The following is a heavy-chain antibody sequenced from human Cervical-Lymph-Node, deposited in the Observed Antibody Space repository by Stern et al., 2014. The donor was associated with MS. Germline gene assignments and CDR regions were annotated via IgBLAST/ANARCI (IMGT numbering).Heavy chain of an antibody. CDR2: VFPVFGTP. Sequence: VTLVESGAAVTKPGSSVKVSCKASGGTFSKFPSSWVRQAPGQGIEWVGGVFPVFGTPTYAQEFRVRVTITADVSTSTVYMELSSLRSDDTAVYYCALSSETSDRWYSLGYDLWGQGTLVTVSS. J-gene: IGHJ5*02. D-gene: IGHD6-13*01. CDR1: GGTFSKFP. CDR3: ALSSETSDRWYSLGYDL. V-gene: IGHV1-69*01.